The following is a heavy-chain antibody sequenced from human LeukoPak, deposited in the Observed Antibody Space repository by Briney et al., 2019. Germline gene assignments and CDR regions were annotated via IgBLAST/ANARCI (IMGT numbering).Heavy chain of an antibody. CDR1: GFTFSSYS. V-gene: IGHV3-48*04. CDR3: ATLTIFQHVFDI. D-gene: IGHD3-3*01. Sequence: PGGSLRLSCAASGFTFSSYSMNWVRQAPGKGLEWVSYISSSSSTIYYADSVKGRFTISRDNAKNSLYLQMNSLRAEDTAVYYCATLTIFQHVFDIWGQGTTVAVSS. CDR2: ISSSSSTI. J-gene: IGHJ3*02.